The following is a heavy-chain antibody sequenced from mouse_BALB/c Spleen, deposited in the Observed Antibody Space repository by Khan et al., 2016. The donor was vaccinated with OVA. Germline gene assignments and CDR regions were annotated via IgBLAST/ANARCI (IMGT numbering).Heavy chain of an antibody. Sequence: QVQLQQSGAELARPGASVKMSCKASGYTFTTYTIHWVKQRPGQGLEWIGYIIPSNDYTNYNQKFKDRATLTADKSSSPAYMQLSSLTSEDSAVYYCVREGAYFRSDGWFAYWGQGTLVTVSA. V-gene: IGHV1-4*01. CDR3: VREGAYFRSDGWFAY. J-gene: IGHJ3*01. CDR1: GYTFTTYT. D-gene: IGHD2-14*01. CDR2: IIPSNDYT.